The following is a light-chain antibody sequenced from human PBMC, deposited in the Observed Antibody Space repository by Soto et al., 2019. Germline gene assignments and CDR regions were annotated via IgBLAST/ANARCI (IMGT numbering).Light chain of an antibody. CDR1: SSDVGGYNY. Sequence: QSVLTQPPSASGSPGQSVSISCTGTSSDVGGYNYVSWYQQHPDKAPKLIIYEVSKWPSGVPDRFSGSKSGNTASLTISGLQAEDEADYYCSSYAGNNTLVFGGGTKVTVL. CDR2: EVS. CDR3: SSYAGNNTLV. J-gene: IGLJ2*01. V-gene: IGLV2-8*01.